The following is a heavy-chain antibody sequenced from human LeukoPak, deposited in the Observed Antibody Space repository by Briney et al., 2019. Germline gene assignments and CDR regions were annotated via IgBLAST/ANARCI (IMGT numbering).Heavy chain of an antibody. CDR3: AFLTVGANVY. Sequence: EASVTLSCKASGYTFTGYYIHWVRQAPGQGLEWMGWINPNSGGTNYAQKFQGRVTMTRDTSISTAYMELSRLTSDDTAVYYCAFLTVGANVYWGQGALVTVSP. V-gene: IGHV1-2*02. CDR1: GYTFTGYY. CDR2: INPNSGGT. D-gene: IGHD1-26*01. J-gene: IGHJ4*02.